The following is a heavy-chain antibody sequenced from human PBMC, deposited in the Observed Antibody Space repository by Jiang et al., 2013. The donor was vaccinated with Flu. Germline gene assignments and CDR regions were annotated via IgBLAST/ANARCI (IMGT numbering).Heavy chain of an antibody. Sequence: TCTVSGGSISSYFWDWVRQPPGKGLEWIGSFLYGGSTYYSPSLKSRFTISLDPSKNQFSLRLDSVTAADTAMYYCARANRGWYDAFDIWGQGTMVTVSS. J-gene: IGHJ3*02. CDR1: GGSISSYF. CDR3: ARANRGWYDAFDI. V-gene: IGHV4-39*07. CDR2: FLYGGST. D-gene: IGHD6-19*01.